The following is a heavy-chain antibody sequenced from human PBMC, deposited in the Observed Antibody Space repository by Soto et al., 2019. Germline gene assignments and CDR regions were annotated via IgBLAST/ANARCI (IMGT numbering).Heavy chain of an antibody. V-gene: IGHV5-51*01. CDR2: IYPGDSDT. CDR1: GYSFTSYW. J-gene: IGHJ3*02. Sequence: GGSLKISCKGSGYSFTSYWIGWVRQMPGKGLEWMGIIYPGDSDTRYSPSFQGQVTISADKYISTAYLKWSSLKASDTAMYCCASGSYGGVDAFDIWGQGTMVTVSS. D-gene: IGHD3-16*01. CDR3: ASGSYGGVDAFDI.